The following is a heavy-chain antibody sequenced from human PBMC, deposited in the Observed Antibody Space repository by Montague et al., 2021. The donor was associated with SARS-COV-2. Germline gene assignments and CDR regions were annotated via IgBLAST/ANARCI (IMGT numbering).Heavy chain of an antibody. CDR2: LSGDGGDT. J-gene: IGHJ6*02. CDR1: GFTFRTFA. Sequence: SLRLSCAASGFTFRTFAMSWVRQAPGKRPEWVSSLSGDGGDTSYADSVKGRFTISRDNSKNTMYLQMNSLRPGDTALYYCAKVVDDYFDYVCPCYYYAMDVWGQGTTVTVSS. D-gene: IGHD4-17*01. V-gene: IGHV3-23*01. CDR3: AKVVDDYFDYVCPCYYYAMDV.